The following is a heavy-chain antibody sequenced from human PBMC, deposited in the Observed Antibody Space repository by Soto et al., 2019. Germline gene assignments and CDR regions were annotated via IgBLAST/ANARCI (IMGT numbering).Heavy chain of an antibody. CDR1: GGSFSGYY. CDR3: ARGPVVLGFVEWSWNWFDP. V-gene: IGHV4-34*01. D-gene: IGHD3-3*01. J-gene: IGHJ5*02. CDR2: INHSGST. Sequence: QVQLQQWGAGLLKPSETLSLTCAVYGGSFSGYYWSWIRQPPGKGLEWIGEINHSGSTNYNPSLKSRNPMSVDTSKNQLSLKLSSVTAADTAVYYCARGPVVLGFVEWSWNWFDPWGQGTLVTVSS.